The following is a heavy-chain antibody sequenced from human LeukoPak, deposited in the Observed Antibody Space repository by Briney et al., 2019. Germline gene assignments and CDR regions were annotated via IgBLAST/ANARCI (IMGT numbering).Heavy chain of an antibody. CDR2: INHSGST. V-gene: IGHV4-34*01. Sequence: TSETLSLTCAVYGGSFSGYYWSWIRQPPGKGLEWIGEINHSGSTNYNPSLKSRVTISVDTSKNQFSLKLSSVTAADTAVYYCARDKLLFGELSDYYYMDVWGKGTTVTVSS. D-gene: IGHD3-10*02. J-gene: IGHJ6*03. CDR1: GGSFSGYY. CDR3: ARDKLLFGELSDYYYMDV.